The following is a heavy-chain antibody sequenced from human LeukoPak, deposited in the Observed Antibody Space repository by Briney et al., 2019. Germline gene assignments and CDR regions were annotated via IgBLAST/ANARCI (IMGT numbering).Heavy chain of an antibody. J-gene: IGHJ4*02. Sequence: SETLSLTCTVSGGSISSYYWSWIRQPAGKGLEWIGRIYTSGSTNYNPSLKSRVTMSVDTSKNQFSLKLSSVTAADTAVYYCGGGFSGGGGTGSYFDYWGQGTLVTVSS. CDR3: GGGFSGGGGTGSYFDY. V-gene: IGHV4-4*07. D-gene: IGHD3-10*01. CDR2: IYTSGST. CDR1: GGSISSYY.